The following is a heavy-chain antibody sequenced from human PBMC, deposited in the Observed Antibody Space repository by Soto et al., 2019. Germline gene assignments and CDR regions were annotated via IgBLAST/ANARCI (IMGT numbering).Heavy chain of an antibody. CDR2: ISYDGGHQ. D-gene: IGHD5-18*01. Sequence: QAQLVESGGGVVQPGRSLRLSCAASGFTFSSYGMHWVRQAPGTGLEWVAVISYDGGHQHYADSVKGRFTISRDNSNNMVLLQMNSLRAEDTAVYYCVADRGYGHASVPYSWGQGTLVSVSS. CDR1: GFTFSSYG. CDR3: VADRGYGHASVPYS. J-gene: IGHJ4*02. V-gene: IGHV3-30*03.